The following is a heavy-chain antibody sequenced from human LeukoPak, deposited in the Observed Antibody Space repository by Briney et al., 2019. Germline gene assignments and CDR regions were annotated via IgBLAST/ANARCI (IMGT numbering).Heavy chain of an antibody. CDR2: INQDGREK. D-gene: IGHD5-24*01. Sequence: GGSLRLSCAASGFTFSSHWMSWVRQSPGKGLEWVANINQDGREKYYVDSVKGRFTISRDNAKNSLYLQMNSLRAEDTALYYCARADYNSALDYWGQGTLVTVSS. J-gene: IGHJ4*02. V-gene: IGHV3-7*05. CDR1: GFTFSSHW. CDR3: ARADYNSALDY.